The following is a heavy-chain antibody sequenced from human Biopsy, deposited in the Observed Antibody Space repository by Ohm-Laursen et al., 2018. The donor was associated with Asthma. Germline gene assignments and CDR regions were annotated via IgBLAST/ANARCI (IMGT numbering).Heavy chain of an antibody. V-gene: IGHV1-3*04. CDR2: VNTGNGDT. CDR1: GYNSISFA. Sequence: ASVKVSCKASGYNSISFAIHWVRQAPGQRLEWMGWVNTGNGDTKYSQKFQGRVTITRDTSASTAYMELRSLRSEDTATYYCARTYYDFLTGQVKDVFGVWGQGKMVPVSS. CDR3: ARTYYDFLTGQVKDVFGV. J-gene: IGHJ3*01. D-gene: IGHD3-9*01.